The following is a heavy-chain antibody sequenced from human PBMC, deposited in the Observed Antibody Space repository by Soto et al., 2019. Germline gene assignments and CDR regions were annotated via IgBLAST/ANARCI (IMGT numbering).Heavy chain of an antibody. Sequence: SVKVSCKASGRSFSSDGVSWVRQAPGQGLEWMGGIIPVFGNTKYVQRFQGRLTITADKSTSTVYMEMSSLSSEDTAVYFCARGQDYRSGSAATSYCYFGIDVWGQGTTVTVSS. D-gene: IGHD3-10*01. J-gene: IGHJ6*02. CDR3: ARGQDYRSGSAATSYCYFGIDV. V-gene: IGHV1-69*06. CDR2: IIPVFGNT. CDR1: GRSFSSDG.